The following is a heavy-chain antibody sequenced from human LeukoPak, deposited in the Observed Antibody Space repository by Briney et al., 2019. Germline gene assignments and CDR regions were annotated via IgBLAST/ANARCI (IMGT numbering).Heavy chain of an antibody. CDR1: GYTFTSYD. Sequence: GASVKVSCTASGYTFTSYDINWVRQATGQGLEWMGWMNPNSGNTGYAQKFQGRVTITRNTSISTAYMELSRLRSKDTAVYYCAVAQPNIVGALTLDYWGQATLVTVSS. V-gene: IGHV1-8*03. D-gene: IGHD1-26*01. CDR2: MNPNSGNT. J-gene: IGHJ4*02. CDR3: AVAQPNIVGALTLDY.